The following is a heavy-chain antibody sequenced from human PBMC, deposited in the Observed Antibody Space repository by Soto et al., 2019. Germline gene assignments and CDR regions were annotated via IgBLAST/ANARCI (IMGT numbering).Heavy chain of an antibody. Sequence: PGGSLRLSCAASGFTFSSYEMNWVRQAPGKGLEWVSYISSSGSTIYYVDSVKGRFTISRDNAKNSLYLQMNSLRAEDTAVYYCARAQLAFSTSPRGGMDVWGQGTTVTVSS. CDR3: ARAQLAFSTSPRGGMDV. J-gene: IGHJ6*02. D-gene: IGHD2-2*01. V-gene: IGHV3-48*03. CDR2: ISSSGSTI. CDR1: GFTFSSYE.